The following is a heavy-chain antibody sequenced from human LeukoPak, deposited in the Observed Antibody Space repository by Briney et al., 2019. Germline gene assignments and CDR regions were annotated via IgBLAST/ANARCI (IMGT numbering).Heavy chain of an antibody. D-gene: IGHD1-14*01. CDR1: GFTFSTYW. CDR3: AKDRNQPSGPPFGWFDP. J-gene: IGHJ5*02. V-gene: IGHV3-23*01. CDR2: ISGSGGST. Sequence: GGSLRLSCAASGFTFSTYWMSWVRQAPGKGLEWVSAISGSGGSTYYADSVKGRFTISRDNSENTLYLQMNSLRAEDTAVYYCAKDRNQPSGPPFGWFDPWGQGTLVTVSS.